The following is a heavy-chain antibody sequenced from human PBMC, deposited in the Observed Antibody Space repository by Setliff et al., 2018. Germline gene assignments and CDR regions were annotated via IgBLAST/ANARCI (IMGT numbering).Heavy chain of an antibody. CDR3: ARGETSSGWYIYYYYYMDV. CDR1: GGSVSSGSYY. J-gene: IGHJ6*03. CDR2: IYYSGST. Sequence: PSETLSLTCTVSGGSVSSGSYYWSWIRKPPGKGLEWIGYIYYSGSTNYNPSLTSRVTISVDTSKNQFSLKLSSVTAADTAVYYCARGETSSGWYIYYYYYMDVWGKGTTVTVSS. V-gene: IGHV4-61*01. D-gene: IGHD6-19*01.